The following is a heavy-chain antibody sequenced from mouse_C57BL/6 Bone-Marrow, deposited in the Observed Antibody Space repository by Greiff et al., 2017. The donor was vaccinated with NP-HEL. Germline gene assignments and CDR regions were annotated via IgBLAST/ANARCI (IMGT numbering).Heavy chain of an antibody. CDR2: IDPSDSET. V-gene: IGHV1-52*01. Sequence: QVQLQQPGAELVRPGSSVKLSCKASGYTFTSYWMHWVKQRPIQGLEWIGNIDPSDSETHYNQKFKDKATLTVDKSSSTAYMQLSSLTSEDSAVYYCASTMITTGKNWFAYWGQGTLVTVSA. D-gene: IGHD2-4*01. CDR3: ASTMITTGKNWFAY. J-gene: IGHJ3*01. CDR1: GYTFTSYW.